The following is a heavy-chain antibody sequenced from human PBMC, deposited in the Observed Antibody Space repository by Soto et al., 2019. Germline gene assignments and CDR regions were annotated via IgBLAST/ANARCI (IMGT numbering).Heavy chain of an antibody. CDR3: ATPSGYYDSSGYYYLDY. D-gene: IGHD3-22*01. CDR2: IIPIFGTA. J-gene: IGHJ4*02. CDR1: GGTFSSYA. V-gene: IGHV1-69*13. Sequence: ASVKVSCKASGGTFSSYAISWVRQAPGQGLEWMGGIIPIFGTANYAQKFQGRVTVTADESTSTAYMELSSLRSEDTAVYYCATPSGYYDSSGYYYLDYWGQGTLVTVSS.